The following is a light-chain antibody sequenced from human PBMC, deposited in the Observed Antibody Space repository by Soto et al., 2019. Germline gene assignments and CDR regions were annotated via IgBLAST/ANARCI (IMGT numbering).Light chain of an antibody. CDR2: AAS. J-gene: IGKJ5*01. V-gene: IGKV1-9*01. Sequence: DIQLTQSPSFLSASVGDRVTITCRASQGVANYFAWYQQKPGKAPNLLIYAASTLQGGVPSRFSGSGSGTEFTLTISSLQPEDFATYYCQQANSFPITFGQGTRLEIK. CDR3: QQANSFPIT. CDR1: QGVANY.